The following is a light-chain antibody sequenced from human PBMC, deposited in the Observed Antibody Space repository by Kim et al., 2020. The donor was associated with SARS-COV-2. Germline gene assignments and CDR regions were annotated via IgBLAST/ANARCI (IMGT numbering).Light chain of an antibody. CDR2: KTS. V-gene: IGKV1-5*03. Sequence: PASVGDTVTITCRASQNVNIWLAWYQQKPGQVPKLLIHKTSGLQRGVPSRFSGGGSGTDFTLTIRSLQPDDFATYYCQQYHTHSTFDQGTKVDIK. CDR3: QQYHTHST. CDR1: QNVNIW. J-gene: IGKJ1*01.